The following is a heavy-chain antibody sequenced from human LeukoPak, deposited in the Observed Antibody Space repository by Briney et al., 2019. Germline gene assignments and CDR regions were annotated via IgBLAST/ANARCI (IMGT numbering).Heavy chain of an antibody. CDR1: GFSFSTYA. D-gene: IGHD4-11*01. J-gene: IGHJ5*01. Sequence: GGSLRLSCAASGFSFSTYAMSWVRQAPGKGLEWASGISGSGGRTDYADSVKGRFTISRDNSKNTLYLQMNSLRDEDTAVYYCAKERSDSSYNWFDSWSQGTLVTVSS. CDR2: ISGSGGRT. V-gene: IGHV3-23*01. CDR3: AKERSDSSYNWFDS.